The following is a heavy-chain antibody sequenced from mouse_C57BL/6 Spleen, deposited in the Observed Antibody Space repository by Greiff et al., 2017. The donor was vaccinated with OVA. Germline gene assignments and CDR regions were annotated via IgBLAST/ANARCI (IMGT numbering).Heavy chain of an antibody. D-gene: IGHD1-1*01. V-gene: IGHV1-64*01. CDR1: GYTFTSDW. CDR2: IHPNSGST. Sequence: VQLQQPGAELVKPGASVKLSCKASGYTFTSDWMHWVKQRPGQGLEWIGMIHPNSGSTNYNEKFKSKATLTVDKSSSTAYMQLSSLTSEDSAVYYCARGGYYGSSWWYFDVWGTGTTVTVSS. CDR3: ARGGYYGSSWWYFDV. J-gene: IGHJ1*03.